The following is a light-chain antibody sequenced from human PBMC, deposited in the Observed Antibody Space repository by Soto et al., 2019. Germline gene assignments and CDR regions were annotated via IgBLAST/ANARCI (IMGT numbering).Light chain of an antibody. CDR1: QSVSSSY. CDR3: QQYGSSPET. Sequence: EMVLTQSPGTLSLSPGERSTVSCRASQSVSSSYLAWYQQKPGQAPRLLIYGASSRATGIPDRFSGSGSGTDFNLSISRLEPEDFAVYYCQQYGSSPETFGQGTKLEIK. CDR2: GAS. V-gene: IGKV3-20*01. J-gene: IGKJ2*01.